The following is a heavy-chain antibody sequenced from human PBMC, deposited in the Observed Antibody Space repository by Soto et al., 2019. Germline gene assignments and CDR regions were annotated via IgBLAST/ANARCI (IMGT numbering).Heavy chain of an antibody. CDR1: GFTFSSYG. D-gene: IGHD2-2*01. CDR2: IWYDGRNK. Sequence: QVQLVESGGGVVQPGRSLRLSCAASGFTFSSYGMHWVRQAPGKGLEWVAVIWYDGRNKYYVDSVKGRFTISRDNSKNTLYLQMNSMRAEDTAVYYCARDHHVVVPAALFDYRGHGTLVPVSS. V-gene: IGHV3-33*01. CDR3: ARDHHVVVPAALFDY. J-gene: IGHJ4*01.